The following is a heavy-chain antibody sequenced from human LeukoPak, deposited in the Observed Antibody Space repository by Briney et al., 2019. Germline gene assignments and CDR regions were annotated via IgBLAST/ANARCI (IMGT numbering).Heavy chain of an antibody. CDR3: ARGRSNSDY. Sequence: SETLSLTCTVSGGSINSYYWTWIRQPPGKGLEWVGYIYYSGSTNYNPSLKSRVTISVDSSKNQFSLALSSVTAADTAVYYCARGRSNSDYWGQGTVAAVSA. CDR2: IYYSGST. D-gene: IGHD3/OR15-3a*01. V-gene: IGHV4-59*01. CDR1: GGSINSYY. J-gene: IGHJ4*02.